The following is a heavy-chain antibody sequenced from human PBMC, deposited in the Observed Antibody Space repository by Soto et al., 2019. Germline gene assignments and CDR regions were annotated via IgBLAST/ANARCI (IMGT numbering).Heavy chain of an antibody. Sequence: QVQLQESGPGLVKPSETLSLTCTVSGGSVSSGSYYWIWIRPPPGQGLEWIGYMYYSGSTNYNPSLKTRVTISVDTSKNQFSLKLSSVTAADTAVYYCARSQTGYSSSWYPYNWFDPWGQGTLVTVAA. CDR3: ARSQTGYSSSWYPYNWFDP. J-gene: IGHJ5*02. D-gene: IGHD6-13*01. CDR2: MYYSGST. CDR1: GGSVSSGSYY. V-gene: IGHV4-61*01.